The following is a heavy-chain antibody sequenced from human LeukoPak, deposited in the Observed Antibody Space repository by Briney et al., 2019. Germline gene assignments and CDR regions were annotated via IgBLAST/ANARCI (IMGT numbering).Heavy chain of an antibody. CDR2: MNPNSGNT. J-gene: IGHJ4*02. CDR1: GYTFTSYD. V-gene: IGHV1-8*01. CDR3: AREEWKAVAGRGDY. Sequence: ASVKVSCKASGYTFTSYDINWVRQATGQGLEWMGWMNPNSGNTGYAQKFQGRVTMTRNTSISTAYMELSSLRSEDTAVYYCAREEWKAVAGRGDYWGPGTLVTVSS. D-gene: IGHD6-19*01.